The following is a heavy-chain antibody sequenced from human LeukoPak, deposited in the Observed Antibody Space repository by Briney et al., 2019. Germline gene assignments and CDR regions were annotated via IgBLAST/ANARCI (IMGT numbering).Heavy chain of an antibody. V-gene: IGHV3-23*01. J-gene: IGHJ4*02. D-gene: IGHD6-19*01. CDR2: ISGGGGST. CDR3: AGGRYSSVWY. Sequence: PGGSLRLSCAASGFTFSSYAMSWVRQSPGKGLEWVSAISGGGGSTYYADSVKGRFTISRDNAKNTLYLQMISLRAENTAVYYCAGGRYSSVWYWGQGTLVTVSS. CDR1: GFTFSSYA.